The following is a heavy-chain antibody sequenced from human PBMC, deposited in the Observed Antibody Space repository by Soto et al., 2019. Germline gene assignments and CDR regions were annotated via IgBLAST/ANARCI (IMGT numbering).Heavy chain of an antibody. CDR2: SSTYKGNT. J-gene: IGHJ5*02. D-gene: IGHD1-26*01. V-gene: IGHV1-18*01. CDR1: GYIFTSYG. CDR3: ARAAPQHSASPVTSLYP. Sequence: ASVKVSCKASGYIFTSYGISWVRQAPGQGLEWMGWSSTYKGNTNYALQFQGRVTMTTDTSTTTAYMELRSLRSDDTAVYYCARAAPQHSASPVTSLYPWG.